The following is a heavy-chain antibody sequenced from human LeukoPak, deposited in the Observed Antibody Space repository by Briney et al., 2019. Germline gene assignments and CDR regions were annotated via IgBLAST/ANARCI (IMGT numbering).Heavy chain of an antibody. CDR2: ISYDGSNK. D-gene: IGHD3-3*01. J-gene: IGHJ4*02. Sequence: PGGSLRLSCAASGFTFSSYAMHWVRQAPGKGLEWVAVISYDGSNKYYADSVKGRFTISRDNSKNTLYLQMNSLRAEDTAVYYCARAYDFWSGYYTRWGQGTLVTVSS. V-gene: IGHV3-30-3*01. CDR3: ARAYDFWSGYYTR. CDR1: GFTFSSYA.